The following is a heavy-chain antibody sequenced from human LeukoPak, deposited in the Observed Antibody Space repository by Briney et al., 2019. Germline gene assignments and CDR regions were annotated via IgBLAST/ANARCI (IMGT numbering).Heavy chain of an antibody. J-gene: IGHJ3*02. D-gene: IGHD3-22*01. CDR1: GYIFNYYY. V-gene: IGHV1-2*02. CDR2: INPNSGDT. CDR3: ARGTMIGPKDAFDI. Sequence: ASVKVSCKASGYIFNYYYIHWVRQAPGQGLEWMGWINPNSGDTNFAQKFQGRVTMTRDTSISAAHMELISLKSDDTAVYYCARGTMIGPKDAFDIWGQGTMVTVSS.